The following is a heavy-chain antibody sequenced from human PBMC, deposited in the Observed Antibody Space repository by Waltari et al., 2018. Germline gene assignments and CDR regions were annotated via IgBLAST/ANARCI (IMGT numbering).Heavy chain of an antibody. Sequence: QVQLVQSGAEVKKPGSSVKVSCKASGGTFSSYAISWVRQAPGQRLEWLGMFIPIFGTANYAKKFKGRVTITADKATSTAYMELSSLRSEDTAVYYCARDQADNGMVRGAQFGDNWFDPWGQGTLVTVSS. CDR3: ARDQADNGMVRGAQFGDNWFDP. CDR1: GGTFSSYA. J-gene: IGHJ5*02. CDR2: FIPIFGTA. D-gene: IGHD3-10*01. V-gene: IGHV1-69*08.